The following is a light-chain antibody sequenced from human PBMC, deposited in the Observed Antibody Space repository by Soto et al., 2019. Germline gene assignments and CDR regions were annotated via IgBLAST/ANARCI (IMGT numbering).Light chain of an antibody. CDR3: SSYTTNNTLV. CDR1: SSDVADYKY. Sequence: QSALTQPASVSGSPGQSITISCTGTSSDVADYKYDSWYQQHPGKAPKALIAEVTKRPSGVSDRFSGSKSGNTASLTISGLQAEDEADYYCSSYTTNNTLVFGTGTKLTVL. V-gene: IGLV2-14*01. CDR2: EVT. J-gene: IGLJ1*01.